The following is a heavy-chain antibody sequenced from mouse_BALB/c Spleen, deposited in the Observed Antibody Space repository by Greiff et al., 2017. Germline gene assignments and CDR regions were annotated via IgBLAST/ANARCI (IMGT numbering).Heavy chain of an antibody. D-gene: IGHD2-12*01. CDR2: IWAGGST. V-gene: IGHV2-9*02. Sequence: QVQLKESGPGLVAPSQSLSITCTVSGFSLTSYGVHWVRQPPGKGLEWLGVIWAGGSTNYNSALMSRLSISKDNSKSQVFLKMNSLQTDDTAMYYCARDPLRRGYFDVWGAGTTVTVSS. CDR3: ARDPLRRGYFDV. J-gene: IGHJ1*01. CDR1: GFSLTSYG.